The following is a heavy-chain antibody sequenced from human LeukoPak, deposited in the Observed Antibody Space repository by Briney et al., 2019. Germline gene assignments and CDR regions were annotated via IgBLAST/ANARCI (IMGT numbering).Heavy chain of an antibody. CDR1: GFTFSSYG. V-gene: IGHV3-30*02. D-gene: IGHD1-26*01. Sequence: GGSLRLSCAASGFTFSSYGMHWVRQAPGKGLEWVAFIRYDGSNKYYADSVKGRFTISRDNARNSLYLQMNGLRVEDTAVYFCAIWETDQGGEFDSWGQGTLVTVSS. CDR3: AIWETDQGGEFDS. CDR2: IRYDGSNK. J-gene: IGHJ4*02.